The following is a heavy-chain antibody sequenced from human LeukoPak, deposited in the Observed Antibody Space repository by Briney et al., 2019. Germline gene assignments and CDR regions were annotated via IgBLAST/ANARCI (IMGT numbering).Heavy chain of an antibody. J-gene: IGHJ4*02. D-gene: IGHD3-16*02. Sequence: SETLSLTCTVSGGSISSYYWSWIRQPPGKGLEWIAYIYYSGSTNYNPSLKSRVTISVDTSKNQFSLNLSSVTAADTAVYYCTRDEDYVWGSYRPFDYWGQGTLVTVSS. CDR1: GGSISSYY. CDR2: IYYSGST. CDR3: TRDEDYVWGSYRPFDY. V-gene: IGHV4-59*12.